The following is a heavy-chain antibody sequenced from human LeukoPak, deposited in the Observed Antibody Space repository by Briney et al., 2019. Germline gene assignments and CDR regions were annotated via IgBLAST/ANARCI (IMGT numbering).Heavy chain of an antibody. J-gene: IGHJ4*02. V-gene: IGHV3-30*02. CDR2: IRYDGSNK. CDR1: GFTFSSYG. Sequence: GGSLRLSCAASGFTFSSYGMHWVRQAPAKGLEGVAFIRYDGSNKYYADSVKGRFTISRDNSKNTLYLQMNSLRAEDTAVYYCAKDPPDYGDYWGQGTLVTVSS. CDR3: AKDPPDYGDY.